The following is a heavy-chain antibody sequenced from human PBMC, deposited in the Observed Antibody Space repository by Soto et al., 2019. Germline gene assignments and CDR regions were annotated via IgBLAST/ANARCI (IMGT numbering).Heavy chain of an antibody. J-gene: IGHJ3*02. Sequence: QVQLQESGPGLVKPSQTLSLTCTVSGGSISSGDYYWSWIRQPPGKGLEWIGYIYYSGSTYYNPSLKSRVTISVDTSKNQFSLKLSSVTAADTAVYYCARDLVRYFDAGGAFDIWGQGTMVTVSS. D-gene: IGHD3-9*01. CDR3: ARDLVRYFDAGGAFDI. CDR1: GGSISSGDYY. V-gene: IGHV4-30-4*01. CDR2: IYYSGST.